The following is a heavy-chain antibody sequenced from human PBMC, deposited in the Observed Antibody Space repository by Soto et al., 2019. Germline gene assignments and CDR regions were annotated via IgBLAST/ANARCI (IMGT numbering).Heavy chain of an antibody. V-gene: IGHV1-8*01. CDR3: VRGRVMITFGVVIVIDY. Sequence: ASVKVSCKASGYTFTSYDINWVRQATGQGLEWMGWINPNTGYTDYAQKFQGRVTMTGNTSITTAYMELSSLRSEDTAVYYCVRGRVMITFGVVIVIDYWGQGGPVTVSS. CDR2: INPNTGYT. D-gene: IGHD3-16*02. CDR1: GYTFTSYD. J-gene: IGHJ4*02.